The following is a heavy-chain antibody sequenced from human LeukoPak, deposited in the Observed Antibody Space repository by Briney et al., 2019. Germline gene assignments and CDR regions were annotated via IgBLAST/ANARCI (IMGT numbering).Heavy chain of an antibody. CDR3: AKGNYYYDSSVLDD. V-gene: IGHV3-23*01. Sequence: PGGSLRLSCAASGFTFSSYAMSWVRQAPGKGLEWVSAISGSSGSTYYADSVKGRFTISRDNSKNTLYLQMSSLRAEDTAVYYCAKGNYYYDSSVLDDWGQGTLVTVSS. CDR1: GFTFSSYA. D-gene: IGHD3-22*01. J-gene: IGHJ4*02. CDR2: ISGSSGST.